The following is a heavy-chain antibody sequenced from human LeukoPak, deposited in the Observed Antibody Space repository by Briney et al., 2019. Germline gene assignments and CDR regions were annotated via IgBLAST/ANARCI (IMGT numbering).Heavy chain of an antibody. Sequence: SVKVSCKASGFTFTSSAVQWVRQARGQRFEWIGWIVVGSGNTNYAQKFQERVTITRDMSTSTAYMELSSLRSEDTAVYYCAADGEIQLGFDYWGQGTLVTVSS. CDR2: IVVGSGNT. J-gene: IGHJ4*02. CDR3: AADGEIQLGFDY. D-gene: IGHD5-18*01. V-gene: IGHV1-58*01. CDR1: GFTFTSSA.